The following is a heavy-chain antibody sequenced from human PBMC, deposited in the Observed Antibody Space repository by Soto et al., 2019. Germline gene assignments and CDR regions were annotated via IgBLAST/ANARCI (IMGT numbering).Heavy chain of an antibody. CDR3: AHKQWLQPFDY. D-gene: IGHD6-19*01. CDR2: IYWDDDK. Sequence: SGPTLVRPTQSLTLTCSFSGFSLSTSGVGVGWIRQAPGEAPEWLAVIYWDDDKRYSPSLRTRLTINKDTSNNQVVLTMTNMDPVDTATYYCAHKQWLQPFDYWGQGTLVTVSS. J-gene: IGHJ4*02. CDR1: GFSLSTSGVG. V-gene: IGHV2-5*02.